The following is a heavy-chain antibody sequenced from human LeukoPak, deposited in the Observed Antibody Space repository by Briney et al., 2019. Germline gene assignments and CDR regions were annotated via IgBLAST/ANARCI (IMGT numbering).Heavy chain of an antibody. CDR1: GFTFSSYG. CDR2: ISYDGSNK. D-gene: IGHD3-22*01. Sequence: PGGSLRLSCAASGFTFSSYGMHWVRQAPGKGLEWVAFISYDGSNKYYADSVKGRFTISRDNSKNTLYLQMNSLRAEDTAVYYCVKGPECSSPSCYDSSGYYFAVYWGQGTLVTVSS. J-gene: IGHJ4*02. V-gene: IGHV3-30*18. CDR3: VKGPECSSPSCYDSSGYYFAVY.